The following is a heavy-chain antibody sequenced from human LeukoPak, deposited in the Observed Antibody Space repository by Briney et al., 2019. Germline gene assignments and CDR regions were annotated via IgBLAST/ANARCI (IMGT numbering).Heavy chain of an antibody. CDR3: ARERVAYNYDAFDI. D-gene: IGHD1-20*01. CDR1: GFTFSSYS. J-gene: IGHJ3*02. V-gene: IGHV3-48*01. Sequence: PGGSLRLSCAASGFTFSSYSMNWVRQAPGKGLEWVSYISSSSSTICYADSVKGRVTISRDNAKNSLYLQMNSLRAEDTAVYYCARERVAYNYDAFDIWGQGTMVTVSS. CDR2: ISSSSSTI.